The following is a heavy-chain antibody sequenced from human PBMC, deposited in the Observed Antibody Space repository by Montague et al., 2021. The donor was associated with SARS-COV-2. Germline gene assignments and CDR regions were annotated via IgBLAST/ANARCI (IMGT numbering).Heavy chain of an antibody. V-gene: IGHV3-30*03. J-gene: IGHJ4*02. CDR1: GFTFTSYG. D-gene: IGHD3-10*01. Sequence: SLRLSCAVSGFTFTSYGMHWVRQAPGKGLEWVAIISYDGSDTYYADSVKGRFTISRDNSKNTLYLQMDSLRAEDTAVYYCARALWFGEKCFDYWGQGTLVTVSS. CDR2: ISYDGSDT. CDR3: ARALWFGEKCFDY.